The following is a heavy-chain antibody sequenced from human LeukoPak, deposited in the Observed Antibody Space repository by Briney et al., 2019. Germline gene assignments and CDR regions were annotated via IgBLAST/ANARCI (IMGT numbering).Heavy chain of an antibody. CDR3: ARGIAAAGTQIWLDP. CDR1: GGSISSGDYY. J-gene: IGHJ5*02. Sequence: PSETLSLTCTVSGGSISSGDYYWSWIRQPPGKGLEWIGYIYYSGSTYYNPSLKSRVTISVDTSKNQFSLKLSSVTAADTAVYYCARGIAAAGTQIWLDPWGQGTLVTVSS. D-gene: IGHD6-13*01. CDR2: IYYSGST. V-gene: IGHV4-30-4*01.